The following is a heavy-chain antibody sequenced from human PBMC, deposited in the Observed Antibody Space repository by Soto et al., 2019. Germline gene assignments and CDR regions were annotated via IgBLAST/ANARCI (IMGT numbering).Heavy chain of an antibody. CDR1: GGSISSYY. V-gene: IGHV4-59*01. CDR3: ARVTTGDFDY. CDR2: IYYSGST. Sequence: SETLYLTCTVSGGSISSYYRSCIRQLPGKGLEWIGYIYYSGSTNYNPSLKSRVTISVDTSKNQFSLKLSSVTVADTAVYYCARVTTGDFDYWGQGTLVAVSS. J-gene: IGHJ4*02. D-gene: IGHD3-22*01.